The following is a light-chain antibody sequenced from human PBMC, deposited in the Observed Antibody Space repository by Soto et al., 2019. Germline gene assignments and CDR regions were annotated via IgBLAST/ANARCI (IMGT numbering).Light chain of an antibody. V-gene: IGKV3-20*01. CDR3: QQYGSSPLT. CDR2: GAS. J-gene: IGKJ4*01. CDR1: QSVSSSY. Sequence: EIVLTQSPGTLSLSPGERATLSCRASQSVSSSYLAWYQQKPGQAPRLLIYGASSRATGIQDRFSGSGSGADVPLTISRLEPEDFAVNYCQQYGSSPLTFGGGTKVEIK.